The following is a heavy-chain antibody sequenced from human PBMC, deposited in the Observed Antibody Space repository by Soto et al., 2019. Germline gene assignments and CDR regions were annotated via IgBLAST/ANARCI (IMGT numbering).Heavy chain of an antibody. J-gene: IGHJ4*02. D-gene: IGHD6-19*01. CDR2: ISYDGSNK. CDR3: AKDYGSGWTMGDF. Sequence: QVQLVESGGGVVQPGRSLRLSCAASGFTFSSYGMHWVRQAPRKGLEWLAVISYDGSNKYYADSVKGRFTISRDNSKNTLYLQVNSLRAEDTAMYYCAKDYGSGWTMGDFWGQGTLVTVSS. CDR1: GFTFSSYG. V-gene: IGHV3-30*18.